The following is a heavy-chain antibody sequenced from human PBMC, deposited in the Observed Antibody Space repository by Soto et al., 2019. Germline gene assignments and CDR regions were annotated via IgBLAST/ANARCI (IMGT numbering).Heavy chain of an antibody. D-gene: IGHD2-2*01. CDR1: GYTFTSYY. CDR2: INPSGGST. J-gene: IGHJ6*02. Sequence: QVQLVQSGAEVKKPGASVKVSCKASGYTFTSYYMHWVRQAPGQGLEWMGIINPSGGSTSYAQKFQSRVTMTRDTSTSTVYMELSSLRSEDTAVYYCATPRGYCSSTSCYEGYYYYYGMDVWGQGTTVTVSS. V-gene: IGHV1-46*01. CDR3: ATPRGYCSSTSCYEGYYYYYGMDV.